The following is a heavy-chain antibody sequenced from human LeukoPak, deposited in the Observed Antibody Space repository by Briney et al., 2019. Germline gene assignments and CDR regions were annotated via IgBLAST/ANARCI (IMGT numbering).Heavy chain of an antibody. Sequence: GESLKISCKDSGYSFTNYWISWVRQMPGKGLEWMGTIDPSDSYTNYSPSFRGHVTISADKSISTAYLQWSSLKASDTAMYYCARGGKSAYGWFDPWGQGALVTVSS. CDR3: ARGGKSAYGWFDP. CDR1: GYSFTNYW. D-gene: IGHD5-12*01. CDR2: IDPSDSYT. V-gene: IGHV5-10-1*01. J-gene: IGHJ5*02.